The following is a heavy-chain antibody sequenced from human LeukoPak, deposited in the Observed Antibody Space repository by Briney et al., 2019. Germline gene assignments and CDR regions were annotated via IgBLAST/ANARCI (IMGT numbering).Heavy chain of an antibody. V-gene: IGHV4-4*09. CDR1: GGSISSYY. D-gene: IGHD6-13*01. CDR2: IYTSGST. Sequence: SETLSLTCTVSGGSISSYYWSWIRQPPGKGLEWIGYIYTSGSTNSNPSLKSRVTISVDTSKNQFSLKLSSVTAADTAVYYCARQVAAAGTYYYYYYMDVWGKGTTVTVSS. CDR3: ARQVAAAGTYYYYYYMDV. J-gene: IGHJ6*03.